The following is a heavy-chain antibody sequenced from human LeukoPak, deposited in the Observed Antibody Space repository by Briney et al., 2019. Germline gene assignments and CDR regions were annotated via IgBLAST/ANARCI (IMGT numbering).Heavy chain of an antibody. Sequence: GGSLRLSCAASGFTFSSYGMHWVRQAPSKGLEWVAFIRYDGSNKYYADSVKGRFTISRDNSKNTLYLQMNSLRAEDTAVYYCAKKGRIVVVPAAIRYYYYYMDVWGKGTTVTVSS. CDR3: AKKGRIVVVPAAIRYYYYYMDV. D-gene: IGHD2-2*02. V-gene: IGHV3-30*02. CDR2: IRYDGSNK. J-gene: IGHJ6*03. CDR1: GFTFSSYG.